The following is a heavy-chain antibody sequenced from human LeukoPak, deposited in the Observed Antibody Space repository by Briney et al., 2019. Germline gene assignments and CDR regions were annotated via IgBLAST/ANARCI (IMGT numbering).Heavy chain of an antibody. V-gene: IGHV1-8*01. J-gene: IGHJ4*02. D-gene: IGHD6-25*01. CDR1: GYTFTSYD. Sequence: ASVKVSCKASGYTFTSYDINWVRQATGQGLEWMGWMNPNSGNTGYAQKFRGRITMTSDTSTSTVYMELSSLRPDDTAVYFCARVGSAAATADYWGQGTLVTVSS. CDR3: ARVGSAAATADY. CDR2: MNPNSGNT.